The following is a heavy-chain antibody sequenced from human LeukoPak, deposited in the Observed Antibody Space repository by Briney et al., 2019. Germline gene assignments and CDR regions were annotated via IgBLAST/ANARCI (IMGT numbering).Heavy chain of an antibody. CDR1: GFTFSSYG. V-gene: IGHV3-48*03. CDR3: ARGTTASIAARPQGFDP. Sequence: PGGSLRLSCAASGFTFSSYGMNWVRQAPGKGLEWVSYISSSGSTIYYADSVKGRFTISRDNAKNSLYLQMNSLRAEDTAVYYCARGTTASIAARPQGFDPWGQGTLVTVSS. CDR2: ISSSGSTI. J-gene: IGHJ5*02. D-gene: IGHD6-6*01.